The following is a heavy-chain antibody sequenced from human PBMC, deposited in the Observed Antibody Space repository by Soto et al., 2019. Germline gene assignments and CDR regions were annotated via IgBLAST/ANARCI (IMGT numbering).Heavy chain of an antibody. V-gene: IGHV3-23*01. CDR1: GFKFSNYA. Sequence: GETLRLSCAASGFKFSNYAMSWVRQAPGKGLEWVSLISATGGGTYYADSVKGRFTISRDNSHNTLYLQVHSLTAEDTAVYYCAKDRRAGGNSAFYFDFRGQRALVNVSS. CDR3: AKDRRAGGNSAFYFDF. J-gene: IGHJ4*02. CDR2: ISATGGGT. D-gene: IGHD3-16*01.